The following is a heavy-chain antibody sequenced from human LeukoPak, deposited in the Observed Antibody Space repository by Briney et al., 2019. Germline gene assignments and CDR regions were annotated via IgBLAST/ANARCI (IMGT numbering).Heavy chain of an antibody. Sequence: GGSLRLSCAPSGFTFSSYAMSWVRQAPGKGLEWVPSIRDSGGSTYYADSVKGRFTISRDNAKSTLYLQMNSLRAEDTAIYYCAKGRLAAAGTFVDYWGQGTLVTVSS. J-gene: IGHJ4*02. CDR2: IRDSGGST. CDR3: AKGRLAAAGTFVDY. V-gene: IGHV3-23*01. D-gene: IGHD6-13*01. CDR1: GFTFSSYA.